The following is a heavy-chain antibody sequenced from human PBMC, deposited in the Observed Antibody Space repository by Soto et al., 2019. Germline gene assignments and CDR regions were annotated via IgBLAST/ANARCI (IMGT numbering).Heavy chain of an antibody. CDR2: ISAYNGNT. CDR3: ARDLQVLKYRYSFVF. CDR1: VYTSTKYD. D-gene: IGHD2-2*01. V-gene: IGHV1-18*04. Sequence: GASVKVSSKAPVYTSTKYDSRSLRQSSAQGLEWMGWISAYNGNTNYAQKLQGRVTMTTDTSTSTAYMELRSLSSDDTAVYYCARDLQVLKYRYSFVFWCQGTLVTGSS. J-gene: IGHJ4*02.